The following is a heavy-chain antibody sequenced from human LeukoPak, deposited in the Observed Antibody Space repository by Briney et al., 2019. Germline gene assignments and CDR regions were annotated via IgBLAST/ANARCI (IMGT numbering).Heavy chain of an antibody. CDR1: GGSISSYY. Sequence: SETLSLTCTVSGGSISSYYWSWIRQPPGKGLEWIGYIYYSGSTNYNPSLKSRVTISVDTSKNQFSLKLSSVTAADTAVYYCAREGVDTAMGSFDYWGQGTLVTASS. D-gene: IGHD5-18*01. J-gene: IGHJ4*02. CDR3: AREGVDTAMGSFDY. CDR2: IYYSGST. V-gene: IGHV4-59*01.